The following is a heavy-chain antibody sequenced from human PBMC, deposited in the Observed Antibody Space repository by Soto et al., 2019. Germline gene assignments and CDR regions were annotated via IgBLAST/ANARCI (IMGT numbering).Heavy chain of an antibody. D-gene: IGHD2-8*01. CDR2: ISPYNGNT. V-gene: IGHV1-18*01. J-gene: IGHJ6*02. CDR3: ARDPYHVLMVNAPNLYGMDV. Sequence: ASVKVSCKASGGTFSSYTISWVRQAPGQGLEWMGRISPYNGNTNYPQRLQGRLTMTTDTSTTTAYMELRSLRSDDTAVYYCARDPYHVLMVNAPNLYGMDVWGQGTTVTVSS. CDR1: GGTFSSYT.